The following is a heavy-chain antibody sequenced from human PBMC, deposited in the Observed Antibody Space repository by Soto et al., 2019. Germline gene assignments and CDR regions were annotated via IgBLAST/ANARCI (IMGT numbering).Heavy chain of an antibody. CDR2: TSQSGGT. Sequence: PSATLSLTCTVSGGSISSGGNYWTWIRQHPGEGLEWIGETSQSGGTKYSPSLKSRVTISVDKSNNQLSLKLTSVTAADTAVYYCVRHGGAAFHYWGQGIPVTVSS. V-gene: IGHV4-39*07. CDR1: GGSISSGGNY. J-gene: IGHJ4*02. D-gene: IGHD2-21*01. CDR3: VRHGGAAFHY.